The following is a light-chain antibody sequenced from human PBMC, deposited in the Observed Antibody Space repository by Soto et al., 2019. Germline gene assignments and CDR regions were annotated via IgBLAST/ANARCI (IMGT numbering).Light chain of an antibody. CDR3: QQRSNWPSIT. CDR2: GAS. J-gene: IGKJ5*01. CDR1: RSVSSSY. Sequence: EIVLTQSPGTLSLSPGERATLSCSASRSVSSSYLAWYQQKPGQAPRLLIFGASSRATGIPDRFSGSGSGTDFTLTISSLEPEDFAVYYCQQRSNWPSITFGQGTRLEIK. V-gene: IGKV3D-20*02.